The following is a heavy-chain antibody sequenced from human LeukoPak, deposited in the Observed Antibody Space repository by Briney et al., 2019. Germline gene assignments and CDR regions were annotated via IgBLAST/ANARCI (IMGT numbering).Heavy chain of an antibody. Sequence: SETLSLTCTVSGGSISSYYWSWIQQPPGKGLEWIGYIYYSGSTNYNPSLKSRVTISVDTSKNQFSLKLSSVTAADTAVYYCARVAKYYDSSGYYSYFDYWGQGTLVTVSS. V-gene: IGHV4-59*01. CDR3: ARVAKYYDSSGYYSYFDY. CDR1: GGSISSYY. D-gene: IGHD3-22*01. CDR2: IYYSGST. J-gene: IGHJ4*02.